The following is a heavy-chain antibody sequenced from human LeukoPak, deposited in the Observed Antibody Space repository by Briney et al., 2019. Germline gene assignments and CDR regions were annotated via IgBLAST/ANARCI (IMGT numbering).Heavy chain of an antibody. V-gene: IGHV3-74*01. CDR3: AKSYASGSFYDY. CDR2: INSDGINT. Sequence: GGSLRLSCAASGFTFSNYWMHWVRQAPGKGLVWVSRINSDGINTSYADSVKGRFTISRDNSKNTLSLQMNNLRADDTAVYYCAKSYASGSFYDYWGQGTLVTVSS. CDR1: GFTFSNYW. J-gene: IGHJ4*02. D-gene: IGHD3-10*01.